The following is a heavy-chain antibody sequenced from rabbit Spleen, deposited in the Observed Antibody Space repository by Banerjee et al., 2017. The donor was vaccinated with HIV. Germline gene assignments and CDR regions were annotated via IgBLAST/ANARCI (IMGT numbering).Heavy chain of an antibody. D-gene: IGHD4-2*01. CDR2: IYTYNGRT. CDR3: ARDPYTGSYPIDL. CDR1: GFSFSNSYY. V-gene: IGHV1S40*01. J-gene: IGHJ4*01. Sequence: QSLEESGGDLVKPGASLTLTCTASGFSFSNSYYMCCVRQAPGKGLELIACIYTYNGRTYYASWAKGRFTISKTSSTTVTLQLNSLTVADTATYFCARDPYTGSYPIDLWGPGTLVTVS.